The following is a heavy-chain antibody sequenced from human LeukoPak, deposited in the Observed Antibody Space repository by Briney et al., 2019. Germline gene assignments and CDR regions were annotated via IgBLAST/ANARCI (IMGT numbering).Heavy chain of an antibody. V-gene: IGHV4-39*07. D-gene: IGHD2-2*01. CDR1: GGSISSSSYY. CDR3: AVVVPAAMGFDP. J-gene: IGHJ5*02. Sequence: PSETLSLTCTVSGGSISSSSYYWGWIRQPPGEGLEWIGSIYYSGSTYYNPSLKSRVTISVDTSKNQFSLKLSSVTAADTAVYYCAVVVPAAMGFDPWGQGTLVTVSS. CDR2: IYYSGST.